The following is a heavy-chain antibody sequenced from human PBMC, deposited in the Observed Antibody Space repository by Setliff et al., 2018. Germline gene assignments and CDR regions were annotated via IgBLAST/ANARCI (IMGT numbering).Heavy chain of an antibody. CDR1: GFTFSSYW. Sequence: SCAASGFTFSSYWMSWVRQAPGKGLEWVANIKQDGSEKDYVDSVKGRLTISRDNAKKSLYPQMNSLRAEDTAVYYCARVRKWFPVYYFEYGCQGTLVTVSS. J-gene: IGHJ4*02. CDR2: IKQDGSEK. D-gene: IGHD3-22*01. CDR3: ARVRKWFPVYYFEY. V-gene: IGHV3-7*01.